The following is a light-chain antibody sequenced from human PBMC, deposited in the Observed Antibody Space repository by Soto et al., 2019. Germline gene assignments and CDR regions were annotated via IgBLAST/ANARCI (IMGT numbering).Light chain of an antibody. CDR3: SSYAGSNNF. CDR2: EVS. J-gene: IGLJ2*01. V-gene: IGLV2-8*01. CDR1: SSDVGSYNY. Sequence: QSVLTQPPSASGSPGQSVTISCTGTSSDVGSYNYVSWYQQPPGKAPKLIIYEVSKRPSGVPDRFSGSKSGNTASLTVSGLQAEDEADYYCSSYAGSNNFFGGGTKVTVL.